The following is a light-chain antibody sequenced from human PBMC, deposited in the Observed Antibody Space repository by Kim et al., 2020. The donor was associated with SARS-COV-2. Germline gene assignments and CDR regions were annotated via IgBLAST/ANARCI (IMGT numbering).Light chain of an antibody. CDR2: VNSDGSH. CDR1: SGNSSNA. V-gene: IGLV4-69*01. J-gene: IGLJ3*02. CDR3: QTWGTGIWV. Sequence: AAVKLTCTLSSGNSSNAITWHQHQPEKAPRYLMKVNSDGSHIKEDGISDRFSGSSSGAERYLTISSLQSEDEADYYCQTWGTGIWVFGGGTQLTVL.